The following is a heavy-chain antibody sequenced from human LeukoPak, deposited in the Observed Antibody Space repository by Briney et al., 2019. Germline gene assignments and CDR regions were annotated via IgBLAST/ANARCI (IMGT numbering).Heavy chain of an antibody. CDR1: GGSFGGYY. D-gene: IGHD6-13*01. V-gene: IGHV4-34*01. CDR3: ARGGYSRTLDY. J-gene: IGHJ4*02. Sequence: SETLSLTCAVYGGSFGGYYWSWIRQPPGKGLEWIGEINHSGSTNYNPSLKSRVTISVDTSKNQFSLKLSSVTAADTAVYYCARGGYSRTLDYWGQGTLVTVSS. CDR2: INHSGST.